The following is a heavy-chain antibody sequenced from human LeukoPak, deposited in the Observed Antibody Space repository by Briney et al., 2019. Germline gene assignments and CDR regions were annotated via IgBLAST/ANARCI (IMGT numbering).Heavy chain of an antibody. CDR2: INHSGIT. CDR3: ARGDYGDHFDY. J-gene: IGHJ4*02. CDR1: GGSFIDYS. D-gene: IGHD4-17*01. Sequence: SETPSLTCSVYGGSFIDYSWSWIRQPPGKGLEWIGEINHSGITNYNPSLESRVTMSVDTSKNQFSLKLSSVTAADTAVYYCARGDYGDHFDYWGQGTLVTVSS. V-gene: IGHV4-34*01.